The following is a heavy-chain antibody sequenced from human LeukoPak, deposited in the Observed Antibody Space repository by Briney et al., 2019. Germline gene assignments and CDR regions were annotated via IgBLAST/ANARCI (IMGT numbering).Heavy chain of an antibody. V-gene: IGHV4-4*07. Sequence: PSETLSLTCTVSGASITSYYWSWIRQPAGKGLEWIGRIYASGSTTYNPSLKSRVTISVDTSKKQFSLKLRAVTAADTAVYYCARLLSTMIVVAYPDYWGQGTLVTVSS. D-gene: IGHD3-22*01. CDR1: GASITSYY. J-gene: IGHJ4*02. CDR3: ARLLSTMIVVAYPDY. CDR2: IYASGST.